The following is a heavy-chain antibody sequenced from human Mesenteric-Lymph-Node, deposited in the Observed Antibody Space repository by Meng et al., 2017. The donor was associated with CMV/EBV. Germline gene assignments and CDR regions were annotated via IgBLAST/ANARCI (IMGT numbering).Heavy chain of an antibody. V-gene: IGHV3-30-3*01. CDR1: GFTFSSYA. CDR2: ISYDGSNK. Sequence: GGSLRLSCAASGFTFSSYAMHWVRQAPGKGLEWVAVISYDGSNKYYADSVKGRFTISRDNSKNTLYLQMNSLRAEDTAVYYCAKDWGSGVVDYWGQGTLVTVSS. CDR3: AKDWGSGVVDY. D-gene: IGHD3-16*01. J-gene: IGHJ4*02.